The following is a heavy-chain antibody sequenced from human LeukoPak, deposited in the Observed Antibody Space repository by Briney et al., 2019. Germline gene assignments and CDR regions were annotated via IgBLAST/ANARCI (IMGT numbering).Heavy chain of an antibody. J-gene: IGHJ6*04. CDR3: ARDFPRSGSYYSGMDV. Sequence: ASVKVSCKASGYTFTSYGISWVRRAPGQGLEWMGWISAYNGNTNYAQKLQGRVTMTTDTSTSTAYMELRSLRSDDTAVYYCARDFPRSGSYYSGMDVWGKGTTVTVSS. CDR1: GYTFTSYG. D-gene: IGHD3-10*01. CDR2: ISAYNGNT. V-gene: IGHV1-18*04.